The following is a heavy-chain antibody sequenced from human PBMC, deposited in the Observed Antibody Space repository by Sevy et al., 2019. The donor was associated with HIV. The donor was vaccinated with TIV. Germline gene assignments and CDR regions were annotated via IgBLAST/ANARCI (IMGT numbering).Heavy chain of an antibody. CDR3: AKSSIAAPTHVAFDP. J-gene: IGHJ5*02. CDR2: IIPIFGTA. D-gene: IGHD6-6*01. V-gene: IGHV1-69*13. Sequence: ASVKVSCKASGGTFSSYAISWVRQAPGQGLEWMGGIIPIFGTANYAQKFQGRVTITADESTSTAYMELSSLRSEDTAAFYCAKSSIAAPTHVAFDPWGQGTLVTVSS. CDR1: GGTFSSYA.